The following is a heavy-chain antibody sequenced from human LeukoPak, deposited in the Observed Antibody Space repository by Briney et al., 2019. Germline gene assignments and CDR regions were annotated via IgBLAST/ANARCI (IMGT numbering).Heavy chain of an antibody. Sequence: GGSQRLSCAASGFTFSSYWMHWVRQAPGKGLVWVSGVNSDGSYTSYADSVKGRFTISRDNAKNTLYLQMNSLRAEDTAVYYCARDAVERAFDIWGQGTMVTVSS. V-gene: IGHV3-74*01. CDR1: GFTFSSYW. CDR2: VNSDGSYT. CDR3: ARDAVERAFDI. D-gene: IGHD1-1*01. J-gene: IGHJ3*02.